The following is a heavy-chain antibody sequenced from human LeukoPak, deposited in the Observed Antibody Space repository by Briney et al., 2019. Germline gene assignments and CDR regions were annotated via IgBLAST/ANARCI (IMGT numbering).Heavy chain of an antibody. J-gene: IGHJ6*03. V-gene: IGHV3-53*01. CDR1: GFSVSTNY. CDR3: GRNFRREWSYYYYYYMYV. Sequence: GVSLTLSCTVSGFSVSTNYMTWACQAQGKGREGVSLIHCGGLTYYADSVRGRFPLSRDNSKNTLYLHMNIVSADDTAVYYWGRNFRREWSYYYYYYMYVCGKGATVTVSS. D-gene: IGHD3-3*01. CDR2: IHCGGLT.